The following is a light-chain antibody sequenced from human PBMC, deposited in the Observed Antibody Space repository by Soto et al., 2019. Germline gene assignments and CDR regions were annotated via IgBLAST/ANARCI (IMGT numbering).Light chain of an antibody. V-gene: IGKV3-15*01. Sequence: DIVMTQSPVTLSVSPGEKATLSCRASQSVSSNLAWYQQRPGQSLRLLFYGASTRATGIPARFSGSGSGTDFTLTISSLQSEDFAVYCCQQSNKWPYTFGQGTKME. CDR2: GAS. J-gene: IGKJ2*01. CDR3: QQSNKWPYT. CDR1: QSVSSN.